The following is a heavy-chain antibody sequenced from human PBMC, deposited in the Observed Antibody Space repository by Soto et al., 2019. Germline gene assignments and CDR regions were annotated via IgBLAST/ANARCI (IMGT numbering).Heavy chain of an antibody. J-gene: IGHJ5*02. CDR1: GGTFSSYA. V-gene: IGHV1-69*06. Sequence: SVKVSCKASGGTFSSYAISWVRQAPGQGLEWMGGIIPIFGTANYAQKFQGRVTITADKSTSTAYMELSSLRSEDTAVYYCARDPRPRYFDWLLGHNWFDPWGQGTLFTVSS. D-gene: IGHD3-9*01. CDR2: IIPIFGTA. CDR3: ARDPRPRYFDWLLGHNWFDP.